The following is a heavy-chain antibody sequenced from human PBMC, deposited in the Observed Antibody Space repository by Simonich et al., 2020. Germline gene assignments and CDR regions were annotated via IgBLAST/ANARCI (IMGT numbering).Heavy chain of an antibody. V-gene: IGHV4-39*01. CDR3: ARHAGFAFDI. D-gene: IGHD6-13*01. Sequence: QLQLQESGPGLVKPSETLSLTCTVSGGSISTSSYYWGWIRQPPGKGLEWIGSIYYSGSTYYNPSLKSRVTISVDTSKNQFSLKLSAVTAADTAVYYCARHAGFAFDIWGQGTMVTVSS. CDR1: GGSISTSSYY. CDR2: IYYSGST. J-gene: IGHJ3*02.